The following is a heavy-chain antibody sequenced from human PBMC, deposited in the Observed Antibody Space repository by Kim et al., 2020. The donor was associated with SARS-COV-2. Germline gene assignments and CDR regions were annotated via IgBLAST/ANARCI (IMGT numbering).Heavy chain of an antibody. J-gene: IGHJ6*02. V-gene: IGHV7-4-1*02. Sequence: ASVKVSCKASGYTFTSYAMNWVRQAPGQGLEWMGWINTNTGNPTYAQGFTGRFVFSLDTSVSTAYLQISSLKAEDTAVYYCARAAAAATIRRREYYYYGMDVWGQGTTVTVSS. D-gene: IGHD6-13*01. CDR3: ARAAAAATIRRREYYYYGMDV. CDR1: GYTFTSYA. CDR2: INTNTGNP.